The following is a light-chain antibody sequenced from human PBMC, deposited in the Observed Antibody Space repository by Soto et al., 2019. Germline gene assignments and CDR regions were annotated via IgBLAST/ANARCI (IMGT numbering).Light chain of an antibody. J-gene: IGKJ1*01. CDR3: QQYGSLPWT. V-gene: IGKV3-20*01. Sequence: EIVLTQSPGTLSLSPGERATLSCRASQSVSSSYLAWYQQKLGQAPRLLIYVASSRATGIPDRFSGSGSGTDFTLTISRLEPEDFAVYYCQQYGSLPWTFGQGTKVEIK. CDR1: QSVSSSY. CDR2: VAS.